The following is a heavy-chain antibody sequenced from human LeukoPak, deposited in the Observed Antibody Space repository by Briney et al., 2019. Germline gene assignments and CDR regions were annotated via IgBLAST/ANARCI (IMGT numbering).Heavy chain of an antibody. CDR3: ARRVAARPDYYFDP. Sequence: SVKVSCKASGGTFSSYAISWVRQAPGQGLEWMGRIIPILGIANYAQKFQGRVTITADKSTSTAYMELSSLRSEDTAVYYCARRVAARPDYYFDPWGQGTLVTVSS. CDR1: GGTFSSYA. V-gene: IGHV1-69*04. CDR2: IIPILGIA. D-gene: IGHD6-6*01. J-gene: IGHJ5*02.